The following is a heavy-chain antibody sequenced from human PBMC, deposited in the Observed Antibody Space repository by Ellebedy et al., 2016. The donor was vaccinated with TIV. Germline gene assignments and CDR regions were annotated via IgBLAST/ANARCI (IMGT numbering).Heavy chain of an antibody. CDR3: ARQGERPFDF. Sequence: GESLKISCEGFGYSFTSYRISWVRQMPGKGLEWMGRIDPSDSYVNHNPSFQGHVTISADKSINTAYLQWNSLKASDTGMYYCARQGERPFDFWGQGTLVTVSS. CDR2: IDPSDSYV. D-gene: IGHD1-1*01. CDR1: GYSFTSYR. J-gene: IGHJ4*02. V-gene: IGHV5-10-1*01.